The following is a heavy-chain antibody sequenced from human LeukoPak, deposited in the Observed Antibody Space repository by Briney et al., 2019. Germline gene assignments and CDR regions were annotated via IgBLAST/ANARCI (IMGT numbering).Heavy chain of an antibody. CDR3: ASEFREGSGWYRIDY. CDR2: IWYDGSNK. V-gene: IGHV3-33*01. CDR1: GFTFSSYG. D-gene: IGHD6-19*01. Sequence: GRSLRLSCAASGFTFSSYGMHWVRQAPGKGLEWVAVIWYDGSNKYYADSVKGRFTISRDNSKNPLYLQMNSLRAEDTAVYYCASEFREGSGWYRIDYWGQGTLVPVSS. J-gene: IGHJ4*02.